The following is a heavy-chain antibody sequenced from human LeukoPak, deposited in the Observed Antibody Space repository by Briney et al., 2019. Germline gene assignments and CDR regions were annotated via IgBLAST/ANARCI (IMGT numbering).Heavy chain of an antibody. CDR3: ARGVWLESYFDY. Sequence: ASVKVSCMASGYTFTGYYMHWVRQAPGQGLEWMGWINPNSGGTNYAQKFQGRVTMTRDTSISTAYMELSRLRSDDTAVYYCARGVWLESYFDYWGQGTLVTVSS. J-gene: IGHJ4*02. V-gene: IGHV1-2*02. CDR2: INPNSGGT. CDR1: GYTFTGYY. D-gene: IGHD6-19*01.